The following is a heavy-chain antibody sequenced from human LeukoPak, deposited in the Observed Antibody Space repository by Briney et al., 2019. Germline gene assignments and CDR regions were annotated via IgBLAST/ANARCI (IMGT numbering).Heavy chain of an antibody. V-gene: IGHV4-4*07. D-gene: IGHD3-3*01. CDR3: ARGIMNYDLRVRNYYYYMDV. Sequence: NPSETLSLTCTVSGGSISSYYWSWIRQPAGKGLEWIGRIYTSGSTNYNPSPKSRVTMSVDTSKNQFSLKLSSVTAADTAVYYCARGIMNYDLRVRNYYYYMDVWGKGTTVTVSS. CDR2: IYTSGST. CDR1: GGSISSYY. J-gene: IGHJ6*03.